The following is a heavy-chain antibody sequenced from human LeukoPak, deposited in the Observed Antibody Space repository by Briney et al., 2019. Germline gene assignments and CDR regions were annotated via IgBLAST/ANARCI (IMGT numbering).Heavy chain of an antibody. V-gene: IGHV4-59*08. D-gene: IGHD6-19*01. CDR1: GGSISSYY. J-gene: IGHJ4*02. CDR3: ARYQQWLPN. Sequence: KASETLSLTCTVSGGSISSYYWSWLRQPPGKGLEWIGYIYYSGSTNYNPSLKSRVTISVDTSKNQFSLKLSSVTAADTAVYYCARYQQWLPNWGQGTLVTVSS. CDR2: IYYSGST.